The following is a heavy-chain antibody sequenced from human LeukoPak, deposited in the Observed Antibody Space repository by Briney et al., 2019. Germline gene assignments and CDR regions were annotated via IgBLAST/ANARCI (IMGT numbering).Heavy chain of an antibody. CDR1: GGSISSGGY. D-gene: IGHD4-17*01. J-gene: IGHJ4*02. CDR3: AGNYGAHDY. CDR2: IYYSGST. Sequence: KPSETLSLTCTVSGGSISSGGYWSWIRQHPGKGLGWIGYIYYSGSTYYNPSLKSRVTISVDTSKNQFSLKLSSVTAADTAVYYCAGNYGAHDYWGQGTLVTVSS. V-gene: IGHV4-31*03.